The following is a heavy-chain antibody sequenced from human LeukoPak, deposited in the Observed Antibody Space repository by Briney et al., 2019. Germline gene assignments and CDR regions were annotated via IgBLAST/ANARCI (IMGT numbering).Heavy chain of an antibody. Sequence: GGSLRLSRAVSGFPFTRFYMSWIRQAPGKGLEWISYIGLSGSPLDYADSVRGRFTISMDNAKNSLYLEMNRLRAEDTAVYYCARKDFSSGSFSYWGQGTLVTVSS. CDR3: ARKDFSSGSFSY. V-gene: IGHV3-11*04. D-gene: IGHD3-22*01. J-gene: IGHJ4*02. CDR1: GFPFTRFY. CDR2: IGLSGSPL.